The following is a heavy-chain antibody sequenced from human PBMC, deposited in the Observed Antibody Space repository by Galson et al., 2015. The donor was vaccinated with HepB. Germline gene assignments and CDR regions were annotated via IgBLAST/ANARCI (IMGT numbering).Heavy chain of an antibody. CDR3: ARPTKGAHWYFDL. J-gene: IGHJ2*01. V-gene: IGHV3-7*03. Sequence: SLRLSCAASGFTFSSYWMNWVRQAPGKGLEWVANIKEDGSEKYYVDSVKGRFTISRDNAKNSLYLQVSSLRAEDTAIYYCARPTKGAHWYFDLWGRGTLVTVSS. CDR2: IKEDGSEK. CDR1: GFTFSSYW. D-gene: IGHD5-12*01.